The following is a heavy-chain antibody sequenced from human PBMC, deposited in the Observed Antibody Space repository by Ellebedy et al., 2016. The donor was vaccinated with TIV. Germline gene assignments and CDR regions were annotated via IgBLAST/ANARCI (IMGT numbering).Heavy chain of an antibody. V-gene: IGHV3-66*01. Sequence: GGSLRLSCATSGFTVSSNYMSWVRQAPGRGLEWVSLISTRGDTFYADTVKGRFTISRDNSKNTLFLQINSLRADDTAVYYCASETFNDVDLDMWGVFDLWGQGTMVTVSS. CDR2: ISTRGDT. CDR1: GFTVSSNY. J-gene: IGHJ3*01. D-gene: IGHD2-2*03. CDR3: ASETFNDVDLDMWGVFDL.